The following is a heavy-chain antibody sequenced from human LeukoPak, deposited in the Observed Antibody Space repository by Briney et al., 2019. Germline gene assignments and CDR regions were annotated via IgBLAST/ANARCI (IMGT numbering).Heavy chain of an antibody. Sequence: SETLSLTCAVYGGSFSGYYWSRIRQPPGKGLEWIGEINHSGSTNYNPSLKSRVTISVDTSKNQFSLKLSSVTAADTAVYYCASLIAVAGTYWFDPWGQGTLVTVSS. V-gene: IGHV4-34*01. J-gene: IGHJ5*02. D-gene: IGHD6-19*01. CDR2: INHSGST. CDR1: GGSFSGYY. CDR3: ASLIAVAGTYWFDP.